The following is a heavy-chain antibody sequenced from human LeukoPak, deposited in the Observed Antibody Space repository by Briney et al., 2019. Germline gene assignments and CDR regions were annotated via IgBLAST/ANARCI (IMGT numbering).Heavy chain of an antibody. V-gene: IGHV3-53*01. D-gene: IGHD5-24*01. CDR2: IYSGGST. J-gene: IGHJ4*02. CDR3: ARESIGDGYSFDY. CDR1: GFTVSSNY. Sequence: PGGSLRLSCAASGFTVSSNYMSWVRQAPGKGLEWVSVIYSGGSTYYADSVKGRFTISRDNSKNTLYLQMNGLRAEDTAVYYCARESIGDGYSFDYWGQGTLVTVSS.